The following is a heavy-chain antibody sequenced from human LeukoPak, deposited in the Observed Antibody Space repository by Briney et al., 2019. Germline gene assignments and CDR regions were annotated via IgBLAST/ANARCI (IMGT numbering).Heavy chain of an antibody. J-gene: IGHJ4*02. CDR1: GFTLSSYT. D-gene: IGHD1-26*01. V-gene: IGHV3-74*01. CDR2: FTSDGNSM. CDR3: ARAQVGTPTDC. Sequence: GGSLRLSCAASGFTLSSYTMYWVRQPQGRGLVWVARFTSDGNSMTYADFVKGRFTVSRDIAKNTLYLQMNSLRAEDTAVYYCARAQVGTPTDCWGQGTLVTVSS.